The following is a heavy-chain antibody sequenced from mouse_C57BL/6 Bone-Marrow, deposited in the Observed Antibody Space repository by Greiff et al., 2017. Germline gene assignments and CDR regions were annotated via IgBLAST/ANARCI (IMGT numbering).Heavy chain of an antibody. V-gene: IGHV5-6*01. J-gene: IGHJ2*01. D-gene: IGHD1-1*01. CDR2: ISSGGSYT. CDR1: GFTFSSYG. CDR3: ARLYYGSSYGY. Sequence: EVMLVESGGDLVKPGGSLTLSCAASGFTFSSYGMSWVRQTPDKRLEWVATISSGGSYTYYPDSVKGRFTISRDNAKNTRYLQMSSLKSEDTAMYYCARLYYGSSYGYWGQGTTLTVSS.